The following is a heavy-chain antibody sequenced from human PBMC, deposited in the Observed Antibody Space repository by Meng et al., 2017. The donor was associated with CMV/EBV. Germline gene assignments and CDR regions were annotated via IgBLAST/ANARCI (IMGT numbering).Heavy chain of an antibody. V-gene: IGHV3-21*01. CDR1: EFTFSSYS. Sequence: GESLKISCAASEFTFSSYSMNWVRQAPGKGLEWVSSISSSSSYIYYADSVKGRFTISRDNAKNSLYLQMNSLRAEDTAVYYCARDLELRPWFDPWGQGTLVTVSS. CDR2: ISSSSSYI. CDR3: ARDLELRPWFDP. J-gene: IGHJ5*02. D-gene: IGHD1-7*01.